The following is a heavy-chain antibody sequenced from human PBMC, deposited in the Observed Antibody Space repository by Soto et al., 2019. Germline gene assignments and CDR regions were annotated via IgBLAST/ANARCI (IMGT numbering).Heavy chain of an antibody. CDR1: GGSISSGGYY. D-gene: IGHD2-15*01. V-gene: IGHV4-31*03. CDR3: ARDPGRFYCSGGSCYSDAFDI. J-gene: IGHJ3*02. Sequence: SETLSLTCTVSGGSISSGGYYWSWIRQHPGKGLQWIGYIYYSGSTYYNPSLKSRVTISVDTSKNQFSPKLSSVTAADTAVYYCARDPGRFYCSGGSCYSDAFDIWGQGTMVTVSS. CDR2: IYYSGST.